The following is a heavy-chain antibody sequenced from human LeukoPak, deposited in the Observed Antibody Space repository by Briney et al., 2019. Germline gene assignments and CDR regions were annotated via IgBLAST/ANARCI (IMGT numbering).Heavy chain of an antibody. Sequence: PGGSLRLSCAASGFTFSSYGMHWVRQAPGKGLEWVAVISSDGSNKYYADSVKGRFTISRDNSKNTLYLQMNSLRVEDTAVYYCAKVVDYDFRNYYYYYMDVWGKGTTVTVSS. V-gene: IGHV3-30*18. J-gene: IGHJ6*03. CDR1: GFTFSSYG. CDR3: AKVVDYDFRNYYYYYMDV. CDR2: ISSDGSNK. D-gene: IGHD3-3*01.